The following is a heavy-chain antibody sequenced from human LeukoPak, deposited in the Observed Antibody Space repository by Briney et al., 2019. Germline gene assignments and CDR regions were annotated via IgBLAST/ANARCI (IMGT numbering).Heavy chain of an antibody. V-gene: IGHV4-59*01. Sequence: SETLSLTCTVSGGSISSYYWSWIRQPPGKGLEWIGYIYYSGSTNYNPSLKSRVTISVDTSKNQFSLKLSSVTAADTAVYYCARDAGGIAAAGREYDYWGQGTLVTVSS. CDR3: ARDAGGIAAAGREYDY. J-gene: IGHJ4*02. CDR1: GGSISSYY. CDR2: IYYSGST. D-gene: IGHD6-13*01.